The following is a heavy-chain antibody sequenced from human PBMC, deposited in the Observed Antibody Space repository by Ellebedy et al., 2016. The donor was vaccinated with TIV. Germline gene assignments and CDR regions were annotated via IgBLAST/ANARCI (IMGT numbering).Heavy chain of an antibody. J-gene: IGHJ4*02. CDR2: ISGSGTIT. Sequence: PGGSLRLSCAASGFSFSNSAMSWVRQAPGRGLEWVSRISGSGTITHYADSVRGRFTIPRDTSRNTVSLQMSSLRAEDTAKYDCAKPPGDITMILDYWGQGALVTVSS. CDR1: GFSFSNSA. D-gene: IGHD3-22*01. CDR3: AKPPGDITMILDY. V-gene: IGHV3-23*01.